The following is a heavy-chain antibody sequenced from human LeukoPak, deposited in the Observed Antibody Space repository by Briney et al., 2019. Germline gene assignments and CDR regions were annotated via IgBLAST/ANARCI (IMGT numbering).Heavy chain of an antibody. CDR3: ARGGSGSYSFWFDP. CDR1: GGTISSSSYY. D-gene: IGHD3-10*01. CDR2: MHYSGTT. V-gene: IGHV4-39*07. J-gene: IGHJ5*02. Sequence: PSETLSLTCTVSGGTISSSSYYWGWIRQPPGKGLEWIGSMHYSGTTFYNPSLKSRVTISVDTSKNQFSLRLTSVTATDTAVYYCARGGSGSYSFWFDPWGQGTLVTVSS.